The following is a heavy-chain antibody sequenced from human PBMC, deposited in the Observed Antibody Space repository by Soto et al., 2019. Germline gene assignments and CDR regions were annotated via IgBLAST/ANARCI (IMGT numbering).Heavy chain of an antibody. Sequence: ETLSLTCNVSGGSIYTYYWNWVRQAPGKGLEWVSSISSSSSYIYYADSVKGRFTISRDNAKNSLYLQMNSLRAEDTAVYYCARDSGVRGAWGIVVVPAAIPYYYYGMDVWGQGTTVTVSS. CDR3: ARDSGVRGAWGIVVVPAAIPYYYYGMDV. J-gene: IGHJ6*02. CDR2: ISSSSSYI. D-gene: IGHD2-2*02. CDR1: GGSIYTYY. V-gene: IGHV3-21*01.